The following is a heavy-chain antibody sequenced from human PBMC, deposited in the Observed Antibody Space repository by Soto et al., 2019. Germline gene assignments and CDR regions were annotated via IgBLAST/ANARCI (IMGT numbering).Heavy chain of an antibody. CDR3: ARSPGSGDYVDY. J-gene: IGHJ4*02. V-gene: IGHV4-61*01. CDR2: IYFSGTT. D-gene: IGHD4-17*01. CDR1: GGSVSSDSYY. Sequence: QVQLEESGPRLVQPSETLSLTCSVSGGSVSSDSYYWSWIRQPPGAGLEWIGYIYFSGTTNYNPPRESRVTILVDTSKNQSSLKLSSVTAADTAVYYCARSPGSGDYVDYWGQGTLVAVSS.